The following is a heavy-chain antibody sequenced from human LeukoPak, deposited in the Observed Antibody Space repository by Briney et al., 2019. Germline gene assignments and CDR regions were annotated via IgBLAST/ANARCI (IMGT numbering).Heavy chain of an antibody. CDR1: GFTFSSYS. CDR3: ASSGYSGYDLLEDYVY. V-gene: IGHV3-21*01. CDR2: ISSRSSYI. D-gene: IGHD5-12*01. J-gene: IGHJ4*02. Sequence: GGSLRLSCAASGFTFSSYSMNWVRQAPGKGLEWVSSISSRSSYIYYADSVKGRFTISRDNAKNSLYLQMNSLRAEDTAVYYCASSGYSGYDLLEDYVYWGQGTLVTVSS.